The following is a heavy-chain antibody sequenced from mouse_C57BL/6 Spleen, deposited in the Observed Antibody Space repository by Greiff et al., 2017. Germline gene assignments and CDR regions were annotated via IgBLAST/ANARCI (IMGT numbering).Heavy chain of an antibody. V-gene: IGHV5-9-1*02. D-gene: IGHD1-1*01. CDR1: GFTFSSYA. CDR2: ISSGGDYI. Sequence: EVQVVESGEGLVKPGGSLKLSCAASGFTFSSYAMSWVRQTPEKRLEWVAYISSGGDYIYYADTVKGRFTISRDNARNTLYLQMSSLKSEDTAMYYCTRDLGSPYAMDYWGQGTSVTVSS. J-gene: IGHJ4*01. CDR3: TRDLGSPYAMDY.